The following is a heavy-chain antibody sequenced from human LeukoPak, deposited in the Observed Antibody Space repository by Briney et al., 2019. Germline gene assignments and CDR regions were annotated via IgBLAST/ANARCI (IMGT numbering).Heavy chain of an antibody. V-gene: IGHV3-53*04. CDR3: ARVVRDGILTYYYYYGMDV. CDR2: IYSGGST. CDR1: GFTVSSNY. D-gene: IGHD3-9*01. J-gene: IGHJ6*02. Sequence: GGSLRLSCAASGFTVSSNYMSWVRQAPGKGLEWGSVIYSGGSTYYADFVKGRFTISRHNSKNTLYLQMNSLRAEDTAVYYCARVVRDGILTYYYYYGMDVWGQGTAVTVSS.